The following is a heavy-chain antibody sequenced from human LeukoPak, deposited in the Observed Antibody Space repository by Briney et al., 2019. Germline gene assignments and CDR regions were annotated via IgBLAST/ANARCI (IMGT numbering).Heavy chain of an antibody. CDR3: ASWQLDYYYYMDV. D-gene: IGHD6-6*01. Sequence: SQTLSLTCTVSGGSISSGSYYWSWIRQPAGKGLEWIGRIYTSGSTNYNPSLKSRVTISVDTSKNQFSLKLSSVTAADTAVYYCASWQLDYYYYMDVWGKGTTVTVSS. CDR1: GGSISSGSYY. V-gene: IGHV4-61*02. J-gene: IGHJ6*03. CDR2: IYTSGST.